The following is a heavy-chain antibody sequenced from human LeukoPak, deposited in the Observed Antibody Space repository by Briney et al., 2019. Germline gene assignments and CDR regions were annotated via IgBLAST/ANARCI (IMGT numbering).Heavy chain of an antibody. CDR2: IRSKANSYAT. D-gene: IGHD6-19*01. CDR1: GFTFSGSA. J-gene: IGHJ4*02. Sequence: GGSLRLSCAASGFTFSGSAMHWVRQASGKGLEWVGRIRSKANSYATAYAASVKGRFTISRDDSKNTAYLQMNSLKTEDTAVYYCTRHRGYISGWYYFDYWGQGTLVTVSS. CDR3: TRHRGYISGWYYFDY. V-gene: IGHV3-73*01.